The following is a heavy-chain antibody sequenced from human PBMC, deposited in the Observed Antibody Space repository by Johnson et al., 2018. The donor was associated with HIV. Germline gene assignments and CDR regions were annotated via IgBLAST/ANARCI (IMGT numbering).Heavy chain of an antibody. CDR1: GFTVSNYY. CDR3: AKMGTGRSKIQFLEWLPIPHAFDI. D-gene: IGHD3-3*01. V-gene: IGHV3-66*01. J-gene: IGHJ3*02. Sequence: VQLVESGGGLVQPGRSLRLSCAASGFTVSNYYMTWVRQSPGKGLEWVSVIYSGGSTYYADSVKGRFTISRDNSKNTLYLQMNSLRAEDTAVYYCAKMGTGRSKIQFLEWLPIPHAFDIWGQGTMVTVSS. CDR2: IYSGGST.